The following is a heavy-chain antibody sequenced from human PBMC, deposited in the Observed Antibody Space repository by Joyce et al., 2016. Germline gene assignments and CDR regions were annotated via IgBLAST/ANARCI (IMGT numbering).Heavy chain of an antibody. CDR2: INPNSGGT. D-gene: IGHD2-2*02. Sequence: QVQLVQSGAEVKKPGASVKVSCKASGYTFTGYYMHWVRQAPGQGLEGMGLINPNSGGTNYAQKFQGRVTMTRETSISTAYMELSRLRSDDTAVYYCARMGYCSSTRCYTGGLVYYYGMDVWGQGTTVTVS. V-gene: IGHV1-2*02. CDR3: ARMGYCSSTRCYTGGLVYYYGMDV. J-gene: IGHJ6*02. CDR1: GYTFTGYY.